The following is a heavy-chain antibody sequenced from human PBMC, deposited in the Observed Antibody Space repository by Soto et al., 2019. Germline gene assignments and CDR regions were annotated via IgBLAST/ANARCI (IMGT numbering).Heavy chain of an antibody. J-gene: IGHJ5*02. V-gene: IGHV4-39*01. D-gene: IGHD3-10*01. Sequence: SETLSLTCTVSGGSISSSSYYWGWIRQPPGKGLEWIGSIYYSGSTYYNPSLKSRVTISVDPSNNQFSLRLRSVTAADTAVYYCARHKNDYGRFNLFDPWGQGTPVIVSS. CDR1: GGSISSSSYY. CDR3: ARHKNDYGRFNLFDP. CDR2: IYYSGST.